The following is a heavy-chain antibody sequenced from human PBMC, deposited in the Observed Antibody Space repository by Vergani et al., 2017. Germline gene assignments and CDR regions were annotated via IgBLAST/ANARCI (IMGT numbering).Heavy chain of an antibody. V-gene: IGHV3-30*02. Sequence: QVQLVESAGGVVQPGGSLRLSCAASGFTFSNFGMHWIRQAPGKGLEWLAYIGKDGINTRYRDAVKGLFTVYRDNTKDILYLQMDSLLSEYPALYYFAKYLRDTTDGLPDSWGPGTLVIVSS. D-gene: IGHD1-14*01. CDR1: GFTFSNFG. CDR3: AKYLRDTTDGLPDS. J-gene: IGHJ4*02. CDR2: IGKDGINT.